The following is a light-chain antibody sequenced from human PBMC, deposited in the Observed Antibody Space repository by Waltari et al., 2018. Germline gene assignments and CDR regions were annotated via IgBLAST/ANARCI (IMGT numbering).Light chain of an antibody. J-gene: IGKJ4*01. Sequence: DIQLTQSPSFLSASVGDRVTITCRSSQGISSYLAWYQQKPGGAPNLLIHRASTLHTGVPSRFSGSGSGTEFTLTIASLQPDDFTTYFCQQYLTYPLTFGGGTRVEMK. CDR1: QGISSY. CDR2: RAS. CDR3: QQYLTYPLT. V-gene: IGKV1-9*01.